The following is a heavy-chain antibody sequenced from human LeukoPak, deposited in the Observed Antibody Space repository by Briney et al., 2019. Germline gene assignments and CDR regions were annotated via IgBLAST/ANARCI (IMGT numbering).Heavy chain of an antibody. J-gene: IGHJ4*02. CDR3: AKASSTIFGVVIKREYYFDY. V-gene: IGHV3-23*01. Sequence: GGSLRLSCAASGFTFSSYTMSWVRQAPGKGLEWVSAISGSSDSTYYGDSVKGRFSISRDNSKNTLYLQMNSLRAEDTAVYYCAKASSTIFGVVIKREYYFDYWGQGNLVTVSS. CDR2: ISGSSDST. CDR1: GFTFSSYT. D-gene: IGHD3-3*01.